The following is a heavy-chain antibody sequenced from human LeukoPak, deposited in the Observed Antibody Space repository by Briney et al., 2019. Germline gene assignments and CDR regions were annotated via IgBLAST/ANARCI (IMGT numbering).Heavy chain of an antibody. V-gene: IGHV1-46*01. CDR1: GYTFTSYY. D-gene: IGHD2-15*01. Sequence: ASVKVSCKASGYTFTSYYMHWARQAPGQGLEWMGIINPSGGSTSYAQKFQGRVTMTRDTSTSTVYMELSSPRSEDTAVYYCARDLGGSCIDYWGQGTLVTVSS. J-gene: IGHJ4*02. CDR3: ARDLGGSCIDY. CDR2: INPSGGST.